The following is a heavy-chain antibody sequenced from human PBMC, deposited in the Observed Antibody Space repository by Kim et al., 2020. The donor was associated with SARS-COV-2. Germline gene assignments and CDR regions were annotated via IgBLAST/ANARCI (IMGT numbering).Heavy chain of an antibody. Sequence: SETLSLTCTVSGGSISSYYWSCIRQPPGKGLEWIGYIYYSGSTNYNPSLKSRVTISVDTSKNQFSLKLSSVTAADTAVYYCARQGTGYSNNWFDPCGQGT. CDR1: GGSISSYY. V-gene: IGHV4-59*08. CDR2: IYYSGST. D-gene: IGHD3-9*01. CDR3: ARQGTGYSNNWFDP. J-gene: IGHJ5*02.